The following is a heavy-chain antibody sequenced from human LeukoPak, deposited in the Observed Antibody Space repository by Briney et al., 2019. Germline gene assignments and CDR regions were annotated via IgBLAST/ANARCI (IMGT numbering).Heavy chain of an antibody. D-gene: IGHD3-22*01. J-gene: IGHJ2*01. Sequence: ASVKVSCKASGYTFTSYGISWVRQAPGQGLEWMGWISAYNGNTNYAQKLQGRVTMTTDTSTSTAYMELRSLRSDDTAVYYCARSALYYYDSSGYPWYFDLWGRGTLATVSS. V-gene: IGHV1-18*01. CDR2: ISAYNGNT. CDR3: ARSALYYYDSSGYPWYFDL. CDR1: GYTFTSYG.